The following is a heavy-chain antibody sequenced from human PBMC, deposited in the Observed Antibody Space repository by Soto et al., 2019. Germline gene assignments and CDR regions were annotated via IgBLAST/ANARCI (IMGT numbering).Heavy chain of an antibody. CDR2: VYYSGTS. Sequence: QVHLQESGPRLVEPSETLSLTCTVSGDSIRNSGHYWGWVRQPPGKALGWIGSVYYSGTSYRKPSLKSRLTMSVDTSKNQFSLKLTAVTAADTAIYYCARPATVAPPDAFQVWSQGTLVTVSS. D-gene: IGHD6-19*01. J-gene: IGHJ3*01. CDR3: ARPATVAPPDAFQV. V-gene: IGHV4-39*01. CDR1: GDSIRNSGHY.